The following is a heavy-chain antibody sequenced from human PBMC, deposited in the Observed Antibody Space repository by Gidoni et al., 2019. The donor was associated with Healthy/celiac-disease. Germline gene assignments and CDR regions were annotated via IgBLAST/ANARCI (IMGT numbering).Heavy chain of an antibody. CDR1: GGPISSSNW. D-gene: IGHD2-2*02. V-gene: IGHV4-4*02. Sequence: QVQLQESGPGLVKPSGTLSLTCAVSGGPISSSNWWSWVRQPPGKGLEWIGEIYHSGSTNYNPSLKSRVTISVDKSKNQFSLKLSSVTAADTAVYYCARDCSSTSCYIRGDAFDIWGQGTMVTVSS. CDR2: IYHSGST. J-gene: IGHJ3*02. CDR3: ARDCSSTSCYIRGDAFDI.